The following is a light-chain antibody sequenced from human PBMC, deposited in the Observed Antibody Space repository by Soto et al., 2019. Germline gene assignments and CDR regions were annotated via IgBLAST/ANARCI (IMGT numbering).Light chain of an antibody. V-gene: IGLV2-8*01. CDR3: SSSAGSNILV. CDR1: SSDVGGYNY. J-gene: IGLJ3*02. CDR2: EVT. Sequence: QSALTQPPSASGSPGQSVTISCTGTSSDVGGYNYVSWYQQHPGKVPNLMIYEVTKRPSGVPARFSGSKSGNTASLTVSGLQAEDEADYYCSSSAGSNILVFGGGTKVTVL.